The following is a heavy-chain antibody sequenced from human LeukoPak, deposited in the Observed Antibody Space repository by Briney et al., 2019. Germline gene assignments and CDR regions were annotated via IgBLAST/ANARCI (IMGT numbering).Heavy chain of an antibody. J-gene: IGHJ4*02. Sequence: SSETLSLTCTVSGGSISSYYWSWIRQPPGKGLEWIGYIYYSGSTNYNPSLKSRVTMSVDTSKNQFSLKLSSVTAADTAVYYCARVPTMSRAESFDYWGQGTLVTVSS. CDR2: IYYSGST. CDR1: GGSISSYY. CDR3: ARVPTMSRAESFDY. V-gene: IGHV4-59*12. D-gene: IGHD3-10*02.